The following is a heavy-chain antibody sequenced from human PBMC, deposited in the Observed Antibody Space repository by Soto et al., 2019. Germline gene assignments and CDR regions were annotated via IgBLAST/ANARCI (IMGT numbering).Heavy chain of an antibody. CDR1: GYTFTGYY. Sequence: ASVKVSCKASGYTFTGYYMHWVRQAPGQGLEWMGWINPNSGGTNYAQKFQGRVTMTRDTSISTAYMELSRLRSDDTAVYYCARTYYDILTGYSSNPFDYWGQGTLVTVSS. J-gene: IGHJ4*02. D-gene: IGHD3-9*01. CDR3: ARTYYDILTGYSSNPFDY. CDR2: INPNSGGT. V-gene: IGHV1-2*02.